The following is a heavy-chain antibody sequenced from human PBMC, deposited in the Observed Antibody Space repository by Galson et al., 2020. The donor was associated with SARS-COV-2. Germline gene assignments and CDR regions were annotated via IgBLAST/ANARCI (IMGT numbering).Heavy chain of an antibody. V-gene: IGHV2-70*01. Sequence: SAPTLDKPTPTLTLTCYFSGFSLSTPGMCVSWIRQPPGKALEWLAHIDWDDDKYYSTSLKTRPTISKDTSKNQVVLTMTNMDPVDTATYYCARGAAAGVWWDYWGQGTLVTVSS. J-gene: IGHJ4*02. CDR1: GFSLSTPGMC. D-gene: IGHD6-13*01. CDR2: IDWDDDK. CDR3: ARGAAAGVWWDY.